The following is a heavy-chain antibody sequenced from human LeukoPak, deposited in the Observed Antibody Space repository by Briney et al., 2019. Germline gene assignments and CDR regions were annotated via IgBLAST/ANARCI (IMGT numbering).Heavy chain of an antibody. CDR3: ARKYYDILTGSEDAFDI. CDR1: GESFSGYY. Sequence: SETLSLTCAVYGESFSGYYWSWIRQPPGKGLEWIGEINHSGSTNYNPSLKSRVTISVDTSKNQFSLKLSSVTAADTAVYYCARKYYDILTGSEDAFDIWGQGTIVTVSS. J-gene: IGHJ3*02. CDR2: INHSGST. D-gene: IGHD3-9*01. V-gene: IGHV4-34*01.